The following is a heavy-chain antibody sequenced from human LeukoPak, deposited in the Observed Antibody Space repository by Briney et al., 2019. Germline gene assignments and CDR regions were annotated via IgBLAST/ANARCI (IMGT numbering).Heavy chain of an antibody. CDR1: GGTFSSYA. CDR2: IIPIFGTA. CDR3: ARDLSQLWLHY. D-gene: IGHD5-18*01. J-gene: IGHJ4*02. V-gene: IGHV1-69*13. Sequence: ASVKVSCKASGGTFSSYAISWVRQAPGQGLEWMGGIIPIFGTANYAQEFQGRVTITADESTSTAYMELSSLRSEDTAVYYCARDLSQLWLHYWGQGTLVTVSS.